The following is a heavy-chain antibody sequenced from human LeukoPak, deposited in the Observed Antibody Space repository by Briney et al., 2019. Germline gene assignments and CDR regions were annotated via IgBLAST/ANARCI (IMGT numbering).Heavy chain of an antibody. CDR1: GGSISSYY. Sequence: SETLSLTCTVSGGSISSYYWSWIRQPPGKGLEWIGYIYYSGSTSYNPSLKSRVTISVDTSKNQFSLKLSSVTAADTAVYYCARVRAVADDAFDIWGQGTMVTVSA. V-gene: IGHV4-59*12. J-gene: IGHJ3*02. CDR2: IYYSGST. D-gene: IGHD6-19*01. CDR3: ARVRAVADDAFDI.